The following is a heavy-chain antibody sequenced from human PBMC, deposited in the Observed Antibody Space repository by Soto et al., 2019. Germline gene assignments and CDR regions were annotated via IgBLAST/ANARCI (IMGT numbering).Heavy chain of an antibody. Sequence: PSETLSLTCAVYGGSFSSYYWSWIRQPPGKGLEWIGYIYDSGSTNYNPSLKSRVTISVDTSKNQFSLRLSSVSAADTAVYYCARRYYDFWSGNYYYMDVWGKGTTVTVSS. CDR3: ARRYYDFWSGNYYYMDV. CDR2: IYDSGST. J-gene: IGHJ6*03. CDR1: GGSFSSYY. V-gene: IGHV4-59*01. D-gene: IGHD3-3*01.